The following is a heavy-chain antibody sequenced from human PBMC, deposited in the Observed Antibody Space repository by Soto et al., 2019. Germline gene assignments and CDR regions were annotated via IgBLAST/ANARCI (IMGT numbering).Heavy chain of an antibody. CDR3: ASSLGRIFGVVIPPDWDYYFDY. D-gene: IGHD3-3*01. CDR1: GYAFTSYY. J-gene: IGHJ4*02. V-gene: IGHV1-46*03. Sequence: GASVKVSCKASGYAFTSYYMHWVRQCPGQGLKRMGIIDPSGGSTSYAQKFQGRVTMTRDTSTSTVYMELSSLRSEDTAVYYCASSLGRIFGVVIPPDWDYYFDYWGQGTLVTVSS. CDR2: IDPSGGST.